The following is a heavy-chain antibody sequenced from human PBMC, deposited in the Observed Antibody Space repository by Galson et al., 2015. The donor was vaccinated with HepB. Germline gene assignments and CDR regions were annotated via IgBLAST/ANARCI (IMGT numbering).Heavy chain of an antibody. Sequence: SLRLSCAASGFTFTNYGIHWVRQAPGAGLEWVAVIWFDGSKTNYAESVKGRFSISRDDSKNTVTLQMKSLRAEGTAIYYCARDGGAASGTWYYFNFWGQGTLVSVSS. CDR1: GFTFTNYG. V-gene: IGHV3-33*01. CDR3: ARDGGAASGTWYYFNF. CDR2: IWFDGSKT. J-gene: IGHJ4*02. D-gene: IGHD6-13*01.